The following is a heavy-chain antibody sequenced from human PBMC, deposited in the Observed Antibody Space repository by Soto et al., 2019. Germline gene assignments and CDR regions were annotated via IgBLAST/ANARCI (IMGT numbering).Heavy chain of an antibody. J-gene: IGHJ4*02. Sequence: GASVDVSCKASRGTFSSYAISWVRQAPGQGLEWMGGIIPIFGKANYAQKFQGRVKITADESTSTAYMELSSLRSEDTAVYYCASASSGWFRFDYWGQGTLVTVSS. D-gene: IGHD6-19*01. CDR2: IIPIFGKA. CDR3: ASASSGWFRFDY. V-gene: IGHV1-69*13. CDR1: RGTFSSYA.